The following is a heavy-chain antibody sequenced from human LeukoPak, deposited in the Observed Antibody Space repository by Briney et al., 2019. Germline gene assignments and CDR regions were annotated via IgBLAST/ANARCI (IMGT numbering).Heavy chain of an antibody. CDR1: EFTFSSYW. D-gene: IGHD2-2*01. CDR3: AKDMGPTFHCSSTSCYYHAFDY. V-gene: IGHV3-74*01. Sequence: GGSLRLSCAASEFTFSSYWMHWVRQAPGKGLVWVSRIDTDGSSTSYADSVKGRFTISRDNAKNTLYLQMNSLRAEDMALYYCAKDMGPTFHCSSTSCYYHAFDYWGQGTLVTVSS. CDR2: IDTDGSST. J-gene: IGHJ4*02.